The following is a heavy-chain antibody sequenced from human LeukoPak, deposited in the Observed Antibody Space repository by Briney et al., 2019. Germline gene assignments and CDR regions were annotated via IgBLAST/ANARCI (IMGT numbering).Heavy chain of an antibody. D-gene: IGHD2-21*01. CDR1: GFTATTNY. CDR3: ASRHCSGGDCYFAGADPFDH. V-gene: IGHV3-53*01. J-gene: IGHJ4*02. Sequence: GGSLRLSCAGSGFTATTNYMSWVRQAPGKGLEWVSVIYKDGKIYYIDSVKGRFTISRDTSKNTLYLQMNSLRVEDTAVYYCASRHCSGGDCYFAGADPFDHWGQGTLVTVSS. CDR2: IYKDGKI.